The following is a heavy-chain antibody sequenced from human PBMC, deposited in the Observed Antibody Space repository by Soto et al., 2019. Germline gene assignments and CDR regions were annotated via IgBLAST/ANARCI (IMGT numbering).Heavy chain of an antibody. V-gene: IGHV1-18*01. CDR2: ISTAKGFT. CDR3: AXERXXGTGGNCHPEWYFDY. CDR1: GYTFINFG. J-gene: IGHJ2*01. D-gene: IGHD2-8*02. Sequence: AQLVQSGAEVKEPGASVKVTCKASGYTFINFGXTXXXXXXXXXXXWGGWISTAKGFTTYGEKFQGRVTMTADTXTXXAYXXXRXXXSXXXAXYYCAXERXXGTGGNCHPEWYFDYWGRGTLVTVSS.